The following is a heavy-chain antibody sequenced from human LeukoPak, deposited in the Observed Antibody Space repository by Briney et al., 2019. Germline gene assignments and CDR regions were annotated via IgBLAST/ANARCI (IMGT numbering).Heavy chain of an antibody. CDR1: GGSISSYY. Sequence: SETLSLTCTVSGGSISSYYWSWIRQPPGKGLEWIGYIYTSGSTNYNPSLKSRVTISVDTSKKQYSLKITSVTAADTAVYYCARSRTYYYDSSGYYLFDPWGQGTLVTVSS. D-gene: IGHD3-22*01. V-gene: IGHV4-4*09. CDR2: IYTSGST. CDR3: ARSRTYYYDSSGYYLFDP. J-gene: IGHJ5*02.